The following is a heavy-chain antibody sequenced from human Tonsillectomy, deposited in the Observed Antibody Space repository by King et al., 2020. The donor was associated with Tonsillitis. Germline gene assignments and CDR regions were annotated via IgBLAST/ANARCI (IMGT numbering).Heavy chain of an antibody. J-gene: IGHJ4*02. D-gene: IGHD1-26*01. V-gene: IGHV3-23*01. CDR2: ISANTRGT. CDR3: AKVPNRGTHYYLYY. Sequence: MSWVRQAPGKGLEWVSAISANTRGTYYADSVKCRFTISRDNSKRTLHLQMNSLRAEDTAVYYCAKVPNRGTHYYLYYWGQGTLVTVS.